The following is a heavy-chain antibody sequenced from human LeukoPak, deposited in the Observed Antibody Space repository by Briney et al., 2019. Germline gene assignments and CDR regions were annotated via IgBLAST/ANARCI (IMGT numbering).Heavy chain of an antibody. Sequence: KTSETLSLTCTVSGGSISSYYWSWIRQPAGKGLEWIGRIYTSGSTNYNPSLKSRVTISVDKSKNQFSLKLSSVTAADTAVYYCARAPLTTVTTYFDYWGQGTLVTVSS. CDR2: IYTSGST. J-gene: IGHJ4*02. CDR3: ARAPLTTVTTYFDY. D-gene: IGHD4-17*01. CDR1: GGSISSYY. V-gene: IGHV4-4*07.